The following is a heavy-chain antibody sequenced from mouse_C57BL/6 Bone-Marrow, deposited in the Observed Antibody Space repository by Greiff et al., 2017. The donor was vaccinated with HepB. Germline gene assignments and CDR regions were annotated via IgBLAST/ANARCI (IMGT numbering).Heavy chain of an antibody. CDR2: IDPSDSYT. J-gene: IGHJ2*01. D-gene: IGHD2-4*01. Sequence: QVQLQHPGAELVKPGASVKLSCKASGYTFTSYWMQWVKQRPGQGLEWIGEIDPSDSYTNYNQKFKGKATLTVDTSSSTAYMQLSSLTSEDSAVYYCARIVYDYDYWGQGTTLTVSS. CDR3: ARIVYDYDY. CDR1: GYTFTSYW. V-gene: IGHV1-50*01.